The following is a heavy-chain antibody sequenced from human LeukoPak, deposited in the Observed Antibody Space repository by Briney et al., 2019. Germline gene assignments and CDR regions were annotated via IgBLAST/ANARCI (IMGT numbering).Heavy chain of an antibody. CDR1: GFTFSSYG. CDR2: ISYDGSNK. J-gene: IGHJ4*02. D-gene: IGHD5-18*01. CDR3: AKERYSYGSMDY. Sequence: GSLRLSCAASGFTFSSYGMHWVRQAPGKGLEWVAVISYDGSNKYYADSVKGRFTISRDNSKNTLYLQMNSLRAEDTAVYYCAKERYSYGSMDYWGQGTLVTVSS. V-gene: IGHV3-30*18.